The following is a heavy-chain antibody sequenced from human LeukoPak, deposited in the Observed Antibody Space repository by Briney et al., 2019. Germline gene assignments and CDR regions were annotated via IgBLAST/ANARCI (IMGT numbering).Heavy chain of an antibody. D-gene: IGHD1-1*01. CDR1: GGSISSYY. CDR3: TRELAGTTVED. CDR2: IYYSGST. V-gene: IGHV4-59*12. Sequence: SETLSLTCTVSGGSISSYYWSWIRQPPGKGLEWIGYIYYSGSTNYNPSLKSRVTISVDTSKNQFSLTLTSVTAADTALYYCTRELAGTTVEDWGQGTLVTVSS. J-gene: IGHJ4*02.